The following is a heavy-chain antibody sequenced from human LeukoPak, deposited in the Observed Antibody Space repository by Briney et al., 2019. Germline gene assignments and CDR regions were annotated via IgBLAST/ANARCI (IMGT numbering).Heavy chain of an antibody. CDR2: ISGDESST. D-gene: IGHD3-10*01. CDR1: GFTFSSYW. V-gene: IGHV3-74*01. Sequence: PGGSLRLSCAASGFTFSSYWMHWVRQAPGKGLVWVSRISGDESSTSYADSVKGRFTISRDNSKNTLYLQMNSLRAEDTAVYYCAKDQRSYIWVGESHLSLDDAFDIWGQGTMVTVSS. CDR3: AKDQRSYIWVGESHLSLDDAFDI. J-gene: IGHJ3*02.